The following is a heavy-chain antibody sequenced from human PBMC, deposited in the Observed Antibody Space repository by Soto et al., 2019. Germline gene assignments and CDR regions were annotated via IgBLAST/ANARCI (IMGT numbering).Heavy chain of an antibody. CDR2: INSDGGST. CDR1: GFTFRGYR. J-gene: IGHJ4*02. CDR3: ARVYCSGGSCYPPDY. D-gene: IGHD2-15*01. V-gene: IGHV3-74*01. Sequence: LRLSCAASGFTFRGYRMHWVRQAPGKGLVWVSLINSDGGSTGYADSVKGRFTISRDNAKNTLYLQMNSLRAEDTAVYYCARVYCSGGSCYPPDYWGQGTLVTVSS.